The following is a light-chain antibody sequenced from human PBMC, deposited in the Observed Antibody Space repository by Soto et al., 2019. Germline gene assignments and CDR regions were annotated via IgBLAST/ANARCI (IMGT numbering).Light chain of an antibody. J-gene: IGKJ1*01. CDR1: QSISNH. CDR2: AAS. V-gene: IGKV1-17*01. Sequence: IQMTQSPPSLSASVGDRVIISCRASQSISNHLNWYQQKPGKAPKLLIFAASSLQSGVPSRFSGSGSGTEFTLTISSLQPDDFATYYCQQDNSYSWTFGQGTKVDIK. CDR3: QQDNSYSWT.